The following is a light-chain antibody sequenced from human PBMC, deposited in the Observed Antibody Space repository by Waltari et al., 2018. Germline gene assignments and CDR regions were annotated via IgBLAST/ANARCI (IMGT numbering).Light chain of an antibody. Sequence: QSALTQPASVSGSPGQSITISCTGTSSDIGKYNSVSWYQHLPGKVPKVMISEVTKRPSGGSNRFSGSKSGNTASLTISGLQADDEAEYYCCSDAGSGTYVFGTGTKLTV. CDR2: EVT. J-gene: IGLJ1*01. V-gene: IGLV2-23*02. CDR3: CSDAGSGTYV. CDR1: SSDIGKYNS.